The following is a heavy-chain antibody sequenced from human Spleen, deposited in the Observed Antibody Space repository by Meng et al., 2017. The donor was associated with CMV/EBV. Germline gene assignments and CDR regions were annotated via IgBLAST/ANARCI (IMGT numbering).Heavy chain of an antibody. V-gene: IGHV3-30*02. J-gene: IGHJ4*02. D-gene: IGHD6-6*01. CDR3: VKETIAARPFDY. CDR1: GFTFNSYG. Sequence: GGSLRLSCARSGFTFNSYGMHWVRQAPGKGLEWVAFIGYDGSNKYYVDSVKGRFTISRDNSKNTLYLQMNSLRAEDTAVYYCVKETIAARPFDYWGQGTLVTVSS. CDR2: IGYDGSNK.